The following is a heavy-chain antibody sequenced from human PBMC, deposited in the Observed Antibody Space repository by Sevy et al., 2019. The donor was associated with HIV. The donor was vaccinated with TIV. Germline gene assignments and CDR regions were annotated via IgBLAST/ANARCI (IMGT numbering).Heavy chain of an antibody. Sequence: GGSLRLSCVASGFTFDNYWMQWVRQAPGKGVGGVANIRQDGNEIYYADSVKGRFTNTRDNAKESLYLQMSNLRVEDTAIYYCARRYFDHWGQGILVTVSS. CDR3: ARRYFDH. CDR1: GFTFDNYW. CDR2: IRQDGNEI. J-gene: IGHJ4*02. V-gene: IGHV3-7*01.